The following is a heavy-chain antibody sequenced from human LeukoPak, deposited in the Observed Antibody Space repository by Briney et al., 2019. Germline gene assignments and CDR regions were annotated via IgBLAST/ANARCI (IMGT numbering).Heavy chain of an antibody. D-gene: IGHD2-8*01. CDR3: ARRRGVSDY. J-gene: IGHJ4*02. V-gene: IGHV4-39*01. CDR1: GGSISSSSYY. CDR2: IYYSGST. Sequence: SETLSLTCTVSGGSISSSSYYWGWIRQPPGKGLEWIGSIYYSGSTYYNPSLKSRVTISVDTSKNQFSLKLSSVTAADTAVYYCARRRGVSDYWGQGTLVTVSS.